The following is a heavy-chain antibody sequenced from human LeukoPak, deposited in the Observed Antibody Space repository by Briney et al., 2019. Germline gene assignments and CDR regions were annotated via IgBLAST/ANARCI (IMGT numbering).Heavy chain of an antibody. J-gene: IGHJ3*02. D-gene: IGHD5-12*01. CDR1: GGSISSYY. Sequence: PSETLSLTCTVSGGSISSYYWSWIRQPPGKGLEWIGYIYYSGSTNYNPSLKSRVTISVDTSKNQFSLKLSSVTAADTAMYYCAIARGQTAFDIWGQGTMVTVSS. V-gene: IGHV4-59*08. CDR2: IYYSGST. CDR3: AIARGQTAFDI.